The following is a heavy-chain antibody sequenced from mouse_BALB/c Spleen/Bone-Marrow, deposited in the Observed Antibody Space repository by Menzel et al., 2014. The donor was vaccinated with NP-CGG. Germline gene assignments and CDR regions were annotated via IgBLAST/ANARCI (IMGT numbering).Heavy chain of an antibody. V-gene: IGHV5-4*02. Sequence: EVMLVESGGGLVKPGGSLKLSCAASGFTFSDYYMYWVRQTPEKRLEWVATISDGGSYTSYLDSVKGRFTISRDNAKNNLYPQMSSLKSEDTAMYYCARTYRPFALDYWGQGTSVTVSS. CDR2: ISDGGSYT. CDR1: GFTFSDYY. CDR3: ARTYRPFALDY. J-gene: IGHJ4*01. D-gene: IGHD2-14*01.